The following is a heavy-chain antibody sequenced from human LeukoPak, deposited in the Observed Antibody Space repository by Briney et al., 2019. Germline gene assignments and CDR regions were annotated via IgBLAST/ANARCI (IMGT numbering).Heavy chain of an antibody. D-gene: IGHD3-10*01. Sequence: PGGSLRLSCAASGFLVSNNYMTWVRQAPGKGLEWVSVIYSGGSTYYADFVKGRFTISRDNSKNTMYLQMDNLRPEDTAVYYCFVGPHPYDSGDWPPDWGQGTLVTVSS. V-gene: IGHV3-66*01. CDR2: IYSGGST. CDR3: FVGPHPYDSGDWPPD. J-gene: IGHJ4*02. CDR1: GFLVSNNY.